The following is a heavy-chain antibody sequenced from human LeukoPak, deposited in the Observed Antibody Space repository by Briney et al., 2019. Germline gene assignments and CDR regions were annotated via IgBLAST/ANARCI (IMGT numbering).Heavy chain of an antibody. CDR2: IYYSGST. V-gene: IGHV4-59*08. J-gene: IGHJ4*02. CDR3: ARDYGDYEHYLNY. D-gene: IGHD4-17*01. CDR1: GGSISSYY. Sequence: KPSETLSLTCTVSGGSISSYYWSWIRQPPGKGLEWIGYIYYSGSTNYNPSLKSRVTISVDTSKNQFSLKLSSVTAADTAVYYCARDYGDYEHYLNYWGQGNLVTVSS.